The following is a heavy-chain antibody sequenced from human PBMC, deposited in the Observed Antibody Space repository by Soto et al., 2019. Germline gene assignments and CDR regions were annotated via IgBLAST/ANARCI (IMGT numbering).Heavy chain of an antibody. CDR2: IYYSGSS. J-gene: IGHJ6*02. Sequence: LSLTCTVSGDSISSDGYYWSWMRQHPGKGLEWIGYIYYSGSSYYNPSLKSRVTISVDASKNQFSLKVSSVTAADTAVYYCARVSYGMDVWGQGTTVTSP. CDR3: ARVSYGMDV. CDR1: GDSISSDGYY. V-gene: IGHV4-31*03.